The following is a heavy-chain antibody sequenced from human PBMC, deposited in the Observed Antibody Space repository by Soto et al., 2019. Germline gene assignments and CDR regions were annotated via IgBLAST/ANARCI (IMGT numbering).Heavy chain of an antibody. J-gene: IGHJ3*02. CDR3: ARDREYSFGLTYDI. D-gene: IGHD3-3*01. V-gene: IGHV4-30-2*01. Sequence: SETLSLTCAVSGGSISSGGYSWSWIRQPPGKGLEWIGYIYHSGSTYYNPSLKSRVTISVDRSKNQFSLKLSSVTAADTAVYYCARDREYSFGLTYDIWGQGTMVTVSS. CDR2: IYHSGST. CDR1: GGSISSGGYS.